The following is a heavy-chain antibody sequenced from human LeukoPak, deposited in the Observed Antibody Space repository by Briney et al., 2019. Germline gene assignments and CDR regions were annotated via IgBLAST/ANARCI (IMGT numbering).Heavy chain of an antibody. CDR3: ARSPEGNSWIQLWLGAFDI. D-gene: IGHD5-18*01. J-gene: IGHJ3*02. V-gene: IGHV4-39*07. Sequence: SETLSLTCTVSGGSISSSSYYWSWIRQPPGKGLEWIGEINHSGSTNYNPSLKSRVTISVDTSKNQFSLKLSSVTAADTAVYYCARSPEGNSWIQLWLGAFDIWGQGTMVTVSS. CDR1: GGSISSSSYY. CDR2: INHSGST.